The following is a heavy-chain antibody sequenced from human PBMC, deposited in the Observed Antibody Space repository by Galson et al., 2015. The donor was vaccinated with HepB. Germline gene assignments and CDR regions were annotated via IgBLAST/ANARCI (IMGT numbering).Heavy chain of an antibody. D-gene: IGHD3-10*01. J-gene: IGHJ5*02. Sequence: SVKVSCKASGYTFTSYAMNWVRQAPGQGLEWMGWINTNTGNPTYAQGFTGRFVFSLDTSVSTAYLQISSLKAEDTAVYYCARDPGRITMVRGVNFDPWGQGTLVTVSS. CDR2: INTNTGNP. V-gene: IGHV7-4-1*02. CDR1: GYTFTSYA. CDR3: ARDPGRITMVRGVNFDP.